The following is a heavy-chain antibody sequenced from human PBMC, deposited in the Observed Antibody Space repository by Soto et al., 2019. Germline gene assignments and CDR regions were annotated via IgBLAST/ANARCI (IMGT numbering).Heavy chain of an antibody. CDR2: ISHSGIT. V-gene: IGHV4-4*02. CDR1: GGSITSANW. Sequence: LSLTCALSGGSITSANWWTWVRQPPGGGLEWIGEISHSGITNYKASLKSRVTMSVDKTKNDVSLKLTSVTAADTAVYYCARVLRGWFDPWGQGTPVTVSS. CDR3: ARVLRGWFDP. J-gene: IGHJ5*02.